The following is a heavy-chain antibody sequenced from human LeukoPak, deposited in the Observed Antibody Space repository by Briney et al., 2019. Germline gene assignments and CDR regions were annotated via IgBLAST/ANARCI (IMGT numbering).Heavy chain of an antibody. J-gene: IGHJ4*02. CDR1: GFTFGDYG. CDR2: IGSYNSDT. Sequence: PAGSLRLSCAASGFTFGDYGMSWIRQAPGKGLEWVSTIGSYNSDTYYTESVKGRFTVSRDNSKNTLFLQMNSLRAEDTAIYFCAKRVLSVPVAGLDYWGQGTLVTVSP. CDR3: AKRVLSVPVAGLDY. D-gene: IGHD6-19*01. V-gene: IGHV3-23*05.